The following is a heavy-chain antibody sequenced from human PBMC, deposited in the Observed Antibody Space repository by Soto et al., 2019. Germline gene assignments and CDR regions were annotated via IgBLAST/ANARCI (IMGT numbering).Heavy chain of an antibody. J-gene: IGHJ6*02. CDR3: TTKYEAGTTGGANYYYQFGMNV. D-gene: IGHD1-1*01. V-gene: IGHV3-15*07. Sequence: PGGSLRLSCAASGFPFSNVWMNWVRQAPGKGLEWVGRIKSKIDGETTDYAAPVKDRFTISRDDLKNTLFLQMNSLRTEDAGVYYCTTKYEAGTTGGANYYYQFGMNVWGQGTTVTVSS. CDR1: GFPFSNVW. CDR2: IKSKIDGETT.